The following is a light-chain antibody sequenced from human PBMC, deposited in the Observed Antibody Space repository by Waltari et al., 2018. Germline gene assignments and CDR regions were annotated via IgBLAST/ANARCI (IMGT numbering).Light chain of an antibody. CDR3: QQYFSTPPVT. CDR2: WAS. V-gene: IGKV4-1*01. Sequence: DILMTQSPDSLAVSLGERATINCKSSQSVLYSSNNKNYLAWYQQKSGQPPKLLIYWASTRESGVPDRFSGSGSGTDFTLTISSLQAEDVAVYYCQQYFSTPPVTFGGGTKVEIK. CDR1: QSVLYSSNNKNY. J-gene: IGKJ4*01.